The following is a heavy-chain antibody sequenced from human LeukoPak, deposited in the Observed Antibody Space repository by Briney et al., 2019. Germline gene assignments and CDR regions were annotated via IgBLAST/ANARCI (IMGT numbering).Heavy chain of an antibody. J-gene: IGHJ4*02. V-gene: IGHV3-30*04. D-gene: IGHD3-22*01. Sequence: GGSLRLSCAASGFTFSSYAMHWVRQTPGKGLEWVAVISYDGSNKYYADSVKGRFTISRDNSKNTLYLQMNSLRAEDTAVYYCARGGYYDSSGYPDYWGQGTLVTVSS. CDR1: GFTFSSYA. CDR2: ISYDGSNK. CDR3: ARGGYYDSSGYPDY.